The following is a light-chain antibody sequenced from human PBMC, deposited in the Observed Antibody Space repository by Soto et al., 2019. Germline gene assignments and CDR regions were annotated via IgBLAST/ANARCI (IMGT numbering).Light chain of an antibody. CDR2: EVS. V-gene: IGLV2-14*01. CDR3: SSYTSSSTPYV. J-gene: IGLJ1*01. CDR1: SSDVGGYNY. Sequence: QSALTQPASASGSPGQSITISCTGTSSDVGGYNYVSWYQQHPGKAPKLMISEVSNRPSGVSNRFSGSKSGNTASLTISGLQAEDEADYYCSSYTSSSTPYVFGSGTKLTVL.